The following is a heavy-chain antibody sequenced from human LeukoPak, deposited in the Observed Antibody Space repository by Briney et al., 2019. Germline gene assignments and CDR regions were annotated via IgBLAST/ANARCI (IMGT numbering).Heavy chain of an antibody. Sequence: GRSLRLSCAASGFTFSSYGMHWVRQAPGKGLEWVAVICYDGSNKYYADSVKGRFTISGDNSKNTLYLQMNSLRAEDTAVYYCARDLVTGFGELLNYFDYWGQGTLVTVSS. V-gene: IGHV3-33*01. D-gene: IGHD3-10*01. CDR2: ICYDGSNK. CDR3: ARDLVTGFGELLNYFDY. J-gene: IGHJ4*02. CDR1: GFTFSSYG.